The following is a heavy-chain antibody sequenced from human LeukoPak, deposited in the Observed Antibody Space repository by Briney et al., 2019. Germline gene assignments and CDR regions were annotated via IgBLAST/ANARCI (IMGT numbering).Heavy chain of an antibody. V-gene: IGHV4-30-4*01. J-gene: IGHJ4*02. D-gene: IGHD6-19*01. CDR1: GGSISSGDNY. Sequence: SETLSPTCTVSGGSISSGDNYWSWIRQPPGKGLEWIGYIYYSGSTYYNPSLKSRVTISVDTSKNQFSLKLSSVTAADTAVYYCARGDNSGWSQRIDYWGQGTLVTVSS. CDR3: ARGDNSGWSQRIDY. CDR2: IYYSGST.